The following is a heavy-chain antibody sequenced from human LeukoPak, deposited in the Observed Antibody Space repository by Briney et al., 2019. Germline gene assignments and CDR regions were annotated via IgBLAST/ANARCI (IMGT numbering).Heavy chain of an antibody. CDR2: TSSFSDNT. CDR3: ARVQVKTRGSYFRDDY. D-gene: IGHD3-16*01. V-gene: IGHV1-18*01. J-gene: IGHJ4*02. Sequence: ASVKVSCKTSGYTFTSYGISWVRQAPGQGLEGMGWTSSFSDNTKYAEKFQGRVTMTTEISTSTAYMELRSLRFDDTAVYYCARVQVKTRGSYFRDDYWGQGTLVTVSS. CDR1: GYTFTSYG.